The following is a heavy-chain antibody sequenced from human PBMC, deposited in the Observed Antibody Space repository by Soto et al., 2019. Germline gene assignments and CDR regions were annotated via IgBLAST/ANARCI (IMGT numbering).Heavy chain of an antibody. J-gene: IGHJ3*02. CDR3: AADRVRDTVVTLDAFDI. CDR2: IVVGGGNT. D-gene: IGHD2-21*02. CDR1: GFTFTSSA. V-gene: IGHV1-58*01. Sequence: GASVKVSCKASGFTFTSSAVQWVRQARGQRLEWIGWIVVGGGNTNYAQKFQERVTITRDMSTSTAYMELSSLRSEDTAVYYCAADRVRDTVVTLDAFDIWGQGTMVTVSS.